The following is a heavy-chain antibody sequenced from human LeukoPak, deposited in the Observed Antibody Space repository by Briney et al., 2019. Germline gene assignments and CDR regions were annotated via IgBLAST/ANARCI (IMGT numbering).Heavy chain of an antibody. CDR2: INPSGSST. D-gene: IGHD1-7*01. CDR1: GYSFTSHY. Sequence: ASVKVSCKASGYSFTSHYMHWVRQAPGQGLEWMGLINPSGSSTLYAQKFQGRVTITRDTSASTAYMELSSLRSEDMAVYYCARAEFYGELDAFDIWGQGTMVTVSS. CDR3: ARAEFYGELDAFDI. J-gene: IGHJ3*02. V-gene: IGHV1-46*01.